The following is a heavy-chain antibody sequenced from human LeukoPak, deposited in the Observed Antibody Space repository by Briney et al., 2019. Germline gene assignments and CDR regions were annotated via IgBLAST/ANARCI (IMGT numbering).Heavy chain of an antibody. CDR3: ANKWVLITMVRGVIRDFAFDI. CDR1: GFTFSSYA. D-gene: IGHD3-10*01. Sequence: GGSLRLSCAASGFTFSSYAMSWVRQAPGKELEWVSAITGSGGSTYYADSVKGRFTISRDNSKNTLYLQMNSLRAEDTAVYYCANKWVLITMVRGVIRDFAFDIWGQGTMVTVSS. V-gene: IGHV3-23*01. CDR2: ITGSGGST. J-gene: IGHJ3*02.